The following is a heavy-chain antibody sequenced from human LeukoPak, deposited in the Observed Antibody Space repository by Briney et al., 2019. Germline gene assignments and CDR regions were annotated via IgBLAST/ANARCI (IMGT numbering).Heavy chain of an antibody. D-gene: IGHD5-24*01. CDR2: VYFSGIT. CDR3: ATQMATTESYYYYMDV. J-gene: IGHJ6*03. V-gene: IGHV4-39*07. CDR1: NGSISSSAYY. Sequence: PSETLSLTCTVSNGSISSSAYYWGWVRQSPGKGLQWIGSVYFSGITYYNESLKSRLTISVDTSKNQFSLKLSSVTAADTAVYYCATQMATTESYYYYMDVWGKGTTVTVSS.